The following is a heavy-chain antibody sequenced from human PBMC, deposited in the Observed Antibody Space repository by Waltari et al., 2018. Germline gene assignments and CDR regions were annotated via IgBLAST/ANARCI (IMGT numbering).Heavy chain of an antibody. Sequence: QVQLVQSGAEVKKPGASVKVSCKASGYTFTRYALNWVREAPGHRLAWMGWINAGNGNTKYSQKFQGRVTITSDTSASTAYMELSSLRSEDTAVYYCAIDLLRVRVGVIPLVAPAFGGQGTLVRLL. D-gene: IGHD2-8*01. CDR1: GYTFTRYA. CDR2: INAGNGNT. CDR3: AIDLLRVRVGVIPLVAPAF. V-gene: IGHV1-3*01. J-gene: IGHJ4*02.